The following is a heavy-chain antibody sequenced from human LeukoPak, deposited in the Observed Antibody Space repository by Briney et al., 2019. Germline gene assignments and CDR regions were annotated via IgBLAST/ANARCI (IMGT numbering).Heavy chain of an antibody. CDR3: ARGVGLLWFGELLSGTYYFDY. CDR2: ISAYNGNT. CDR1: GYTFTSYG. V-gene: IGHV1-18*01. D-gene: IGHD3-10*01. J-gene: IGHJ4*02. Sequence: ASVKASCKASGYTFTSYGISWVRQAPGQGLEWMGWISAYNGNTNYAQKLQGRVTMTTDTSTSTAYMELRSLRSDDTAVYYCARGVGLLWFGELLSGTYYFDYWGQGTLVTVSS.